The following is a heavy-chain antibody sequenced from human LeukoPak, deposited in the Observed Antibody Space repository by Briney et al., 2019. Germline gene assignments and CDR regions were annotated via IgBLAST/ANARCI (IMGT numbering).Heavy chain of an antibody. J-gene: IGHJ6*03. CDR2: IIPIFGTA. CDR3: ARGSLVLGYYYYMDV. Sequence: GASVKVSCKASGGTFNNYAISWVRQAPGQGLEWMGGIIPIFGTANYAQKFHGRVTITADVSTSTAYMELSSLRSEDTALYYCARGSLVLGYYYYMDVWGKGTTVTVSS. D-gene: IGHD3-16*01. V-gene: IGHV1-69*01. CDR1: GGTFNNYA.